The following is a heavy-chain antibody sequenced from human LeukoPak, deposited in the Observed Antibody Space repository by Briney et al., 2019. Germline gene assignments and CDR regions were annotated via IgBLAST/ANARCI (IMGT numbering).Heavy chain of an antibody. CDR3: ARGSHYYDSSGYYPGR. CDR2: INHSGST. CDR1: GGSISSSSYY. D-gene: IGHD3-22*01. Sequence: PSETLSLTCTVSGGSISSSSYYWSWIRQPPGKGLEWIGEINHSGSTNYNPSLKSRVTISVDTSKNQFSLKLSSVTAADTAVYYCARGSHYYDSSGYYPGRWGQGTLVTVSS. J-gene: IGHJ4*02. V-gene: IGHV4-39*07.